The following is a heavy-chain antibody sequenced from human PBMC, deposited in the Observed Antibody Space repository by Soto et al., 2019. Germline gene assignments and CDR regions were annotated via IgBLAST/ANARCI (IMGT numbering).Heavy chain of an antibody. CDR1: GVSIHNSHSF. V-gene: IGHV4-39*01. D-gene: IGHD2-21*01. J-gene: IGHJ5*01. CDR3: GRVVEGATRHTDFDS. CDR2: VYYSGGA. Sequence: SETLSLTCAVSGVSIHNSHSFWGWIRQPPGKGLEFIANVYYSGGAHYNPSFKSRVTISVDTATNQVSLRMSSVTAADTAVYFCGRVVEGATRHTDFDSWGQGTLVTGLL.